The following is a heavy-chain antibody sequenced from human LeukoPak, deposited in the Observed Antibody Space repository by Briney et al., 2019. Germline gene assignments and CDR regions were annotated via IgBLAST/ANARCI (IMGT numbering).Heavy chain of an antibody. J-gene: IGHJ6*02. V-gene: IGHV4-31*03. D-gene: IGHD7-27*01. CDR2: IYYSGST. Sequence: SQTLSLTCTVSGGSISSGGYYWSWIRQHPGKGLEWIEYIYYSGSTYYNPSLKSRVTISVDTSKNQFSLKLSSVTAADTAVYYCARDSNWDYYYYYGMDVWGQGTTVTVPS. CDR3: ARDSNWDYYYYYGMDV. CDR1: GGSISSGGYY.